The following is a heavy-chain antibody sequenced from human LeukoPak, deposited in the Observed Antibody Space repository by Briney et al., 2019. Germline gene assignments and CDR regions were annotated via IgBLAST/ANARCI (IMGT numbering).Heavy chain of an antibody. D-gene: IGHD1-26*01. CDR1: GFTFSSYA. CDR3: AKDRSIGTYYTFDH. V-gene: IGHV3-23*05. Sequence: GGSLRLSCVASGFTFSSYAMSWVRQAPGKGLEWVSLISTSSRTYYADSVKGRFTVSRDNSNNRLYLQMSGLTAADTAVYYCAKDRSIGTYYTFDHWGRGTLVTVSS. J-gene: IGHJ4*02. CDR2: ISTSSRT.